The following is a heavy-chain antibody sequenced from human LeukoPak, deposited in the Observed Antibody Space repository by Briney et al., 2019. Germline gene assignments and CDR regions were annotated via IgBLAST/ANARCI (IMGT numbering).Heavy chain of an antibody. V-gene: IGHV3-48*02. J-gene: IGHJ6*02. Sequence: GGSLRLSCAASGFTFGSHSMSWVRQGPGKGLECVSYISSTSGTIYYADSVKGRFTISRDNAKNSPYLQMNSLREEDTAVYYCARDYYGMDVWGQGTTVTVSS. CDR2: ISSTSGTI. CDR3: ARDYYGMDV. CDR1: GFTFGSHS.